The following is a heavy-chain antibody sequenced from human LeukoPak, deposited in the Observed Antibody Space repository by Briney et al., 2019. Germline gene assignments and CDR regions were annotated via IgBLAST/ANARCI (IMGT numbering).Heavy chain of an antibody. V-gene: IGHV4-34*01. D-gene: IGHD1-7*01. Sequence: SETLSLTCAVYGGSFSGYYWSWIRQPPGKGLEWIGEINHSGSTNYNPSLKSRVTISVDTSKNQFSLKLSSVTAADTAVYYCAREDAWNYGLPFDYWGQGTLVTVSS. J-gene: IGHJ4*02. CDR2: INHSGST. CDR1: GGSFSGYY. CDR3: AREDAWNYGLPFDY.